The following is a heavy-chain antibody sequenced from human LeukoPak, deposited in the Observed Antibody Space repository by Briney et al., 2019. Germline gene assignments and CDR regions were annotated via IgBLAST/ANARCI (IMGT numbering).Heavy chain of an antibody. CDR1: TFTFSDYG. CDR2: IDSSGNSI. D-gene: IGHD1-26*01. CDR3: ARQNGWELLAFDI. V-gene: IGHV3-21*01. Sequence: PGGSLRLSCIGSTFTFSDYGMHWVRQAPGKGLEGVSAIDSSGNSIYYADSVKGRFTISRDNAKNSLYLQMNSLRAEDTAVYYCARQNGWELLAFDIWGQGTMVTVSS. J-gene: IGHJ3*02.